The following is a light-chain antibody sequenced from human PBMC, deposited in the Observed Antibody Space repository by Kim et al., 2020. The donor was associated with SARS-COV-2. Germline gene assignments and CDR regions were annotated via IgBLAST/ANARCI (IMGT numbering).Light chain of an antibody. CDR3: CSYVV. Sequence: QSALTQPASVSGSPGQSITISCTGTSSDVGSYNLVSWYQKHPGKAPKLMIYEVSKRPSGVSNRFSGSKSGNTASLTISGLQAEDEADYYCCSYVV. J-gene: IGLJ2*01. CDR1: SSDVGSYNL. CDR2: EVS. V-gene: IGLV2-23*02.